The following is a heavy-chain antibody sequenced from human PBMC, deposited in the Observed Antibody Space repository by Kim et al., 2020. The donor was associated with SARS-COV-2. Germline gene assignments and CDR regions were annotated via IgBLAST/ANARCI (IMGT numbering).Heavy chain of an antibody. J-gene: IGHJ3*02. CDR1: GGSFKDFA. Sequence: SVKVSCKPSGGSFKDFAVNWVRQAPGQGPEWMGGFVPMLGTANYAQNFQDRLSFTAEQLTSTAYMELSSLRSEDTAVYYCARGSGKIPMRAVLPPNDAFDIWGQGTMVTVSS. CDR2: FVPMLGTA. D-gene: IGHD1-1*01. CDR3: ARGSGKIPMRAVLPPNDAFDI. V-gene: IGHV1-69*13.